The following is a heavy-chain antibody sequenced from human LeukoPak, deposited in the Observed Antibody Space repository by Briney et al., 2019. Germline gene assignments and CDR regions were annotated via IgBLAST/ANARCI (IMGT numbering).Heavy chain of an antibody. V-gene: IGHV7-4-1*02. CDR1: GYTFISSG. Sequence: ASVKVSCKASGYTFISSGMSWVRQAPGQGLEWMGWVNSNTGNPTYAQGFTGRFVFSLDTSVSTAYLQISSLKAEDTAVYYCARVVRFGKLRGHDAFDIWGQGTMVTVSS. CDR3: ARVVRFGKLRGHDAFDI. J-gene: IGHJ3*02. CDR2: VNSNTGNP. D-gene: IGHD3-10*01.